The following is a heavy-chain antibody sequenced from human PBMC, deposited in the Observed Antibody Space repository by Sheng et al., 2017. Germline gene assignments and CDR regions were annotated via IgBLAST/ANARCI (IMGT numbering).Heavy chain of an antibody. CDR3: AKDRGFAAAGTGDY. Sequence: EVQLLESGGGSIQPGGSLRLSCAASGFTFTNYAMHWVRQAPGKGLEWVSTITDSDSNTYYADSVKGRFTISRDNSKNTLYLQMNSLRAEDRAVYYCAKDRGFAAAGTGDYWGQGTLVTVSS. CDR2: ITDSDSNT. J-gene: IGHJ4*02. D-gene: IGHD6-13*01. CDR1: GFTFTNYA. V-gene: IGHV3-23*01.